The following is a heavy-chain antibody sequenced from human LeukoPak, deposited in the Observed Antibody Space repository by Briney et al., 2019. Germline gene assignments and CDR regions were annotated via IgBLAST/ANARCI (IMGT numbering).Heavy chain of an antibody. J-gene: IGHJ6*02. CDR3: ARDSTIAARPYYYYGMDV. Sequence: PGRSLRLPCAASGFTFSSYGMHWVRQAPGKGLEWVAVIWYDGSNKYYADSVKGRFTISRDNSKNTLYLQMNSLRAEDTAVYYCARDSTIAARPYYYYGMDVWGQGTTVTVSS. CDR1: GFTFSSYG. V-gene: IGHV3-33*01. D-gene: IGHD6-6*01. CDR2: IWYDGSNK.